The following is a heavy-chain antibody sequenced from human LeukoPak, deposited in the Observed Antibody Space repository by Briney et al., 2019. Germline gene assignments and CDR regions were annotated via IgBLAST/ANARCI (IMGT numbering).Heavy chain of an antibody. CDR1: GFTFSTYW. CDR3: ARDPESSAFDL. V-gene: IGHV3-7*01. J-gene: IGHJ4*02. Sequence: GGSLRLSCAASGFTFSTYWMGWVRQAPEKGLEFVANIKQDGSVKNYMDSLKGRSTISRDNARESLYLEINSLRADDTAVYYCARDPESSAFDLRGQGALVTVSS. CDR2: IKQDGSVK. D-gene: IGHD5/OR15-5a*01.